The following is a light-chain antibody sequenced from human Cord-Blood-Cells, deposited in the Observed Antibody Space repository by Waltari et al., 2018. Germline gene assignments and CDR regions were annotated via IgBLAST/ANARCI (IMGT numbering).Light chain of an antibody. CDR1: SSDVGGYNY. CDR3: SSYAGSV. V-gene: IGLV2-8*01. J-gene: IGLJ2*01. Sequence: QSALTQPASVSGSPGQSITISCTGTSSDVGGYNYVSWYQQHPGKAPKLMIYEVSNRPSGVPDRFSGSKSGNTASLTVSGLQAEDEADYYCSSYAGSVFGGGTKLTVL. CDR2: EVS.